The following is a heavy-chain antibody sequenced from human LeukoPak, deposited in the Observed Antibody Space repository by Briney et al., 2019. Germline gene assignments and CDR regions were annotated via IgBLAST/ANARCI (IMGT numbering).Heavy chain of an antibody. Sequence: GGSLRLSCAASGFTFSSYSMNWVRQARGKGLEWVSSISSSSSYIYYADSVKGRFTISRDNAKNSLYLQMNSLRAEDTAVYYCARGYYYDSSGLKVRHAFDIWGQGTMVTVSS. CDR1: GFTFSSYS. J-gene: IGHJ3*02. CDR2: ISSSSSYI. D-gene: IGHD3-22*01. V-gene: IGHV3-21*01. CDR3: ARGYYYDSSGLKVRHAFDI.